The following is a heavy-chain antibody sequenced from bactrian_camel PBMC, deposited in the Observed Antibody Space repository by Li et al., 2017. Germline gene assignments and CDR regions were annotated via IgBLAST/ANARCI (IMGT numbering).Heavy chain of an antibody. D-gene: IGHD2*01. CDR1: QFTFSSSRSC. CDR3: AAEVDNANCLSCSWGYCNTDGYDS. CDR2: IDSDGST. J-gene: IGHJ4*01. Sequence: HVQLVESGGGLVQAGGSLKLSCVASQFTFSSSRSCMGWFRQAPGKDREGVAHIDSDGSTNYADSVKGRFTASRAKDNTLYLQMNDLTPEDSGTYYCAAEVDNANCLSCSWGYCNTDGYDSWGQGTQVTVS. V-gene: IGHV3S53*01.